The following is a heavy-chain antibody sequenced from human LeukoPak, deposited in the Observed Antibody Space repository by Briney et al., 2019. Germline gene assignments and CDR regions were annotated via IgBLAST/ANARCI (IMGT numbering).Heavy chain of an antibody. CDR3: ASASGKMDYSGYEDYYYYYMDV. D-gene: IGHD5-12*01. Sequence: ASVKVSCKASGYTFTSYYMHWVRQAPGQGLEWMGIINPSGGSTSYAQKFQGRVTMTRDMSTSTVYMELSSLRSEDTAVYYCASASGKMDYSGYEDYYYYYMDVWGKGTTVTVSS. J-gene: IGHJ6*03. V-gene: IGHV1-46*01. CDR1: GYTFTSYY. CDR2: INPSGGST.